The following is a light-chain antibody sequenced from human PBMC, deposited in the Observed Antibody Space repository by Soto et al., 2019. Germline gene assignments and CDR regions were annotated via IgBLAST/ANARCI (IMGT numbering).Light chain of an antibody. Sequence: DIVMTQSPDSLAVSLGERATINCKSSQSVLYSSNNKNYLAWYQQKPRQPPRLLIYWASTRESGVPDRFSGSGSGTDFTLTISSLQAEDVAVYYCQQYYNGHTFGQGTKLEIK. CDR2: WAS. CDR3: QQYYNGHT. J-gene: IGKJ2*01. CDR1: QSVLYSSNNKNY. V-gene: IGKV4-1*01.